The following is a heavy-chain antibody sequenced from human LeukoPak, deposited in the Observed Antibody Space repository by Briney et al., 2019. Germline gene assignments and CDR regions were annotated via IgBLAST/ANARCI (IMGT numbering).Heavy chain of an antibody. CDR3: ARGRVAVAGTNLEYYFDY. D-gene: IGHD6-19*01. V-gene: IGHV4-34*01. CDR2: INHSGST. Sequence: PSETLSLTCAVYGGSFSGYYWSWIRQPPGKGLEWIGEINHSGSTNYNPSLKSRVTISVDTSKNQFSLKLSCVTAADTAVYYCARGRVAVAGTNLEYYFDYWGQGTLVTVSS. J-gene: IGHJ4*02. CDR1: GGSFSGYY.